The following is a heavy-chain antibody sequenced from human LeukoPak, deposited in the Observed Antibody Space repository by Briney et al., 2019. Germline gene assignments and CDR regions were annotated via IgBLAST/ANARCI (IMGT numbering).Heavy chain of an antibody. D-gene: IGHD3-9*01. CDR3: ASDILRPFDWTGDAFDF. Sequence: SETLSLTCTVSVGSISSSNYYWGWIRQPPGKGLEWIGSIYYTGSAHYNPSLKSRVTISVDKSKNQFSLKLSSVTDADTAVYYCASDILRPFDWTGDAFDFWGQGTMVTVSS. J-gene: IGHJ3*01. V-gene: IGHV4-39*01. CDR1: VGSISSSNYY. CDR2: IYYTGSA.